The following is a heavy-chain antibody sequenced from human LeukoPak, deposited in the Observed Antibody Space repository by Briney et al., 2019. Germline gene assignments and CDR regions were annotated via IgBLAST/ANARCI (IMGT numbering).Heavy chain of an antibody. CDR2: IYYSGST. CDR1: GGSISSYY. D-gene: IGHD4-17*01. CDR3: AGKDYGEYPNWFDP. J-gene: IGHJ5*02. Sequence: TSETLSLTCTVSGGSISSYYWSWIRQPPGKGLEWIGYIYYSGSTNYNPSLKSRVTISVDTSKNQFSLKLSSVNAADTAVYYCAGKDYGEYPNWFDPWGQGTLVTVSS. V-gene: IGHV4-59*01.